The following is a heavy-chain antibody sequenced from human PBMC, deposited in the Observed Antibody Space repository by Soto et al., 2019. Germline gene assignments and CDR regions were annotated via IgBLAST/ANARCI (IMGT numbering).Heavy chain of an antibody. CDR3: ATNPVVPAAIFMVGTDY. J-gene: IGHJ4*02. D-gene: IGHD2-2*01. Sequence: GGSLRLSCAASGFTFSSYAMSWVRQAPGKGLEWVSAISGSGGSTYYADSVKGRFTISRDNSKNTRYLQMNSLRAEDTAVYYCATNPVVPAAIFMVGTDYWGQGTLVTVSS. CDR2: ISGSGGST. V-gene: IGHV3-23*01. CDR1: GFTFSSYA.